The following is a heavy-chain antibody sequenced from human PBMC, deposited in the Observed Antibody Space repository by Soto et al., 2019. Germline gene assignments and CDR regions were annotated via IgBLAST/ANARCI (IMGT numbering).Heavy chain of an antibody. Sequence: PGGSLRLSCTASRLTFSTFDMHWVRQAPGKGLEWVALIWSDGSRAFYADFVQGRFFISRDNSRNTLYLQMNSLRAEDTAVYYCARDENGWFDPWGQGTLVTVSS. CDR3: ARDENGWFDP. J-gene: IGHJ5*02. CDR1: RLTFSTFD. V-gene: IGHV3-30*02. CDR2: IWSDGSRA.